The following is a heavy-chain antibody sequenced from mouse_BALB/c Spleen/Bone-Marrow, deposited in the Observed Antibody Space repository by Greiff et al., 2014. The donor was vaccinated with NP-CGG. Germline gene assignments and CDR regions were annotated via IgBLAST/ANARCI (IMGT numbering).Heavy chain of an antibody. CDR1: GYAFSSYW. CDR3: ARGVPMDY. CDR2: IYPGDGDT. V-gene: IGHV1-80*01. J-gene: IGHJ4*01. Sequence: QVQLQQSGAELVRPGSSVKISCKASGYAFSSYWMNWVKQRPGQGLEWIGQIYPGDGDTNYSGKFKGKATLTADKSSSTAYMQLSSLTSEDSAVYFCARGVPMDYWGQGTSVTVSS.